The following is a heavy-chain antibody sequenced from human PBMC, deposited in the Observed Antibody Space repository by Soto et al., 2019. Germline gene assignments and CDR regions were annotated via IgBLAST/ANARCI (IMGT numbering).Heavy chain of an antibody. J-gene: IGHJ4*02. D-gene: IGHD3-9*01. CDR1: GYTFTKYW. CDR2: IYPDDSDT. CDR3: ARRDMLTGYVYFDY. V-gene: IGHV5-51*01. Sequence: LGESLKISCQASGYTFTKYWVGWVRQMPWKGLEWMGIIYPDDSDTRYSPSFQGHVTISADKSISTAYLQWSSLKASDSATYYCARRDMLTGYVYFDYWGQGTQVTVS.